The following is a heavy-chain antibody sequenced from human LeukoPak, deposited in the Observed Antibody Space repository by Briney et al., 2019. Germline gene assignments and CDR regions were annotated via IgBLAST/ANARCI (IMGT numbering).Heavy chain of an antibody. J-gene: IGHJ4*02. CDR3: AREVAGTGGDY. V-gene: IGHV3-21*01. CDR1: GFTFSSYS. D-gene: IGHD6-19*01. Sequence: GGSLRLSCAASGFTFSSYSMNWVRQAPGKGLEWVSSISSSSSYIYYADSVKGRFTISRDNAKNPLYLQMNSLRAEDTAVYYCAREVAGTGGDYWGQGTLVTVSS. CDR2: ISSSSSYI.